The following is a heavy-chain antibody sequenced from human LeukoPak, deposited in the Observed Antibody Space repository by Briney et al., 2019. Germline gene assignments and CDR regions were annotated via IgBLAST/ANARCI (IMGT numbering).Heavy chain of an antibody. CDR1: GGSLSSYY. V-gene: IGHV4-59*01. J-gene: IGHJ6*03. D-gene: IGHD3-3*01. Sequence: SETLSLTCTVSGGSLSSYYWSWIRQPPGKGLEWIGYIYYSGSTNYNPSLKSRVTISVDTSKNQFSLKLSSVTAADTAVYYCARAKIFGVVPYYYYYMDVWGKGTTVTVSS. CDR2: IYYSGST. CDR3: ARAKIFGVVPYYYYYMDV.